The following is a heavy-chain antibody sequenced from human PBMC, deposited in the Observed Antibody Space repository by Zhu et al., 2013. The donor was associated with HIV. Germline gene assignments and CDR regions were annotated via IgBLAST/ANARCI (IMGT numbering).Heavy chain of an antibody. CDR3: AREIYSSSCHDY. CDR2: ISSSSGTI. CDR1: GFTFSSFE. V-gene: IGHV3-48*03. D-gene: IGHD2-2*01. Sequence: EVQLVESGGGLVQPGGSLRLSCAASGFTFSSFEMNWVRQAPGKGLEWVSYISSSSGTIYYADSVKGRFTISRDNAKNSLYLQMNSLRVEDTAVYYCAREIYSSSCHDYWGQGTLVTVSS. J-gene: IGHJ4*02.